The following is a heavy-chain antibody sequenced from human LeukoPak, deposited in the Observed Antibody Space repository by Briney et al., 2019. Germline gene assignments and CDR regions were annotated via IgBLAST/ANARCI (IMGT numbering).Heavy chain of an antibody. CDR2: IHYSGST. J-gene: IGHJ4*02. CDR3: ARDLVATTGGFDY. CDR1: GGSISSDDYY. V-gene: IGHV4-30-4*01. D-gene: IGHD5-12*01. Sequence: SETLSLTCTVSGGSISSDDYYWSWIRQPPGKGLEWIGYIHYSGSTYYNPSLKSRVTISVDTSKNQFSLKVNSVTAADTAVYYCARDLVATTGGFDYWGQGTLVTVFS.